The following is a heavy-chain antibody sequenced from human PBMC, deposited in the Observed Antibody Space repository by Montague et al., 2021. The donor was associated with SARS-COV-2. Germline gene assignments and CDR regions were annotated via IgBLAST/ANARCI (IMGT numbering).Heavy chain of an antibody. Sequence: SETLSLTCTVSGDSTSCPNCYWGWIRQAPGKGLDWIGTIYNSGTTYYNPSLKSRLTISIDTSKNHFSLKPTSVTAADTAVYYCARHRNYGDHSLDNWFHPWGQGTLVTVSS. CDR2: IYNSGTT. J-gene: IGHJ5*02. CDR3: ARHRNYGDHSLDNWFHP. CDR1: GDSTSCPNCY. V-gene: IGHV4-39*01. D-gene: IGHD4-17*01.